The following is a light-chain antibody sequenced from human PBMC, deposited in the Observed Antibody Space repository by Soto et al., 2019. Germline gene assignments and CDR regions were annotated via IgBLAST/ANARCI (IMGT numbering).Light chain of an antibody. Sequence: DIPMTNYTSSLTAYGGDRGTITLRASQSVSRWVAWYQQRPGKAPKVLIWDASSLQRGVPSRFSGSGSGTDFTLTISSLQPEDFATYYCLQHNSYPWTFGQGTKVDVK. V-gene: IGKV1-5*01. CDR1: QSVSRW. J-gene: IGKJ1*01. CDR2: DAS. CDR3: LQHNSYPWT.